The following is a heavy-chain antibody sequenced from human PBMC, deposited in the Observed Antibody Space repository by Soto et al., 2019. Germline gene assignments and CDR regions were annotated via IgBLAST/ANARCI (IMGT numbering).Heavy chain of an antibody. CDR1: GGSISSGGYS. J-gene: IGHJ4*02. CDR2: IYHSGST. Sequence: TSETLSLTCAVSGGSISSGGYSWSWIRQPPGKGLEWIGYIYHSGSTYYNPSLKSRVTISVDRSKNQFSLKLSSVTAADTAVYYCARGDIVATIDYWGQGTLVTVSS. CDR3: ARGDIVATIDY. V-gene: IGHV4-30-2*01. D-gene: IGHD5-12*01.